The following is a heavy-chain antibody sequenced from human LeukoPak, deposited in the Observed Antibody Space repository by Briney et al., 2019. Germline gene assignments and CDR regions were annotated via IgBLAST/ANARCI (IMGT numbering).Heavy chain of an antibody. CDR1: GGSFSGYC. CDR3: AGPAVAGTGALDY. J-gene: IGHJ4*02. V-gene: IGHV4-34*01. Sequence: SETLSLTCAVYGGSFSGYCWSWIRQPPGKGLEWIGEINHSGSTNYNPSLKSRVTISVDTSKNQFSLKLSSVTAADTAVYYCAGPAVAGTGALDYWGQGTLVTVSS. D-gene: IGHD6-19*01. CDR2: INHSGST.